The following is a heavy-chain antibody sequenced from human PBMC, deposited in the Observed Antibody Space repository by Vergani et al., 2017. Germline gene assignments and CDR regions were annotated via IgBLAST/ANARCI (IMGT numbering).Heavy chain of an antibody. V-gene: IGHV1-69*01. J-gene: IGHJ3*01. CDR1: GGTLSSYA. Sequence: QVQLVQSGAEVKKPGSSVKVSCKASGGTLSSYAISWVRQAPGQGLEWMGGIIPIFGTANYAQKFQGRVTVTADEPTSTAYMELISLRSEDTAVYYCASDQVGATRDSFDVWGQGTMVTVSS. D-gene: IGHD1-26*01. CDR2: IIPIFGTA. CDR3: ASDQVGATRDSFDV.